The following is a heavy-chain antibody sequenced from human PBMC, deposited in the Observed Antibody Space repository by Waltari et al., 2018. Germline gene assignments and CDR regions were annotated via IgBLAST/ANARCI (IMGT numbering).Heavy chain of an antibody. V-gene: IGHV3-23*01. CDR1: GFSISDYG. D-gene: IGHD3-10*01. Sequence: EVQLLESGGGLIQPGGSLRLSCAASGFSISDYGVSWVRQAPGKGLEWVSRIRASGGNVAYTDSVMGRFTISRDTSQNTVYLQMIGLRVEDTAVYYCTRSISQGVTASDYWGQGTLVTVSS. CDR3: TRSISQGVTASDY. CDR2: IRASGGNV. J-gene: IGHJ4*02.